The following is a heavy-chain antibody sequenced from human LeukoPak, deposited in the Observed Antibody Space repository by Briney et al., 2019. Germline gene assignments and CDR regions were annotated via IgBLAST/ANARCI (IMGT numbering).Heavy chain of an antibody. CDR1: GFTFSSYA. CDR2: ISGSGGST. Sequence: GSLRLSCAASGFTFSSYAMSWVRQAPGKGLEWVSAISGSGGSTYYAVPVKGRFTISRDNSKNTLYLQMNSLRAEDTAVYYCAKDRASWIQLGDAFDIWGQGTMVTVSS. D-gene: IGHD5-18*01. J-gene: IGHJ3*02. V-gene: IGHV3-23*01. CDR3: AKDRASWIQLGDAFDI.